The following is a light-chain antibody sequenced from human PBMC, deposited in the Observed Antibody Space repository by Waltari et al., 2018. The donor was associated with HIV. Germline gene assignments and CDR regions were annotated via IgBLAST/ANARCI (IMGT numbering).Light chain of an antibody. Sequence: QSVLTQPPSVSGAPGQRVTISCTGNSSTIGAGYDVPWYQQLPGKAPKLLISDNTNRPSGVPDRFSGSKSGTSASLAITGLRAGDEADYYCQSYPASLTVSLIFGGGTRLTVL. CDR3: QSYPASLTVSLI. CDR1: SSTIGAGYD. V-gene: IGLV1-40*01. CDR2: DNT. J-gene: IGLJ2*01.